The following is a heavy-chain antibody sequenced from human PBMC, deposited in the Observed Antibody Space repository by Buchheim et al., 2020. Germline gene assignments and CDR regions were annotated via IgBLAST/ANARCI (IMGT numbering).Heavy chain of an antibody. CDR1: AFTFSSYA. V-gene: IGHV3-30-3*01. Sequence: QVQLVESGGGVVQPGRSLRLSCAASAFTFSSYAMHWARQAPGKGLEWVAVISYDGSNQHYADSVKGRFTISRDNSKNTLYVQMNSLRPEDTAVYYCAREHTLRFDYWGQGTL. CDR2: ISYDGSNQ. D-gene: IGHD5-12*01. CDR3: AREHTLRFDY. J-gene: IGHJ4*02.